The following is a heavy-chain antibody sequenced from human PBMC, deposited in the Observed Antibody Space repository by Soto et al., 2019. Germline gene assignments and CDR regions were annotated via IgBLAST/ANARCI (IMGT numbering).Heavy chain of an antibody. Sequence: SETLSLTCEVSGGSISSGGYSWSWLRQPPGKGLGWIGYIYHSGSTYYNPSLKSRVTISVDRSKNQFSLKLSSVTAADTAVYYCARRTVHYYDSSGYTNWFDPWGQGTLVTVSS. V-gene: IGHV4-30-2*01. CDR2: IYHSGST. J-gene: IGHJ5*02. CDR1: GGSISSGGYS. CDR3: ARRTVHYYDSSGYTNWFDP. D-gene: IGHD3-22*01.